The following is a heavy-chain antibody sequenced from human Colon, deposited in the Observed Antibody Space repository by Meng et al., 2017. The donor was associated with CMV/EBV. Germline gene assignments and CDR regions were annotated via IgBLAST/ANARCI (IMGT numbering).Heavy chain of an antibody. Sequence: ASVKVSCKASGYIFTNYYIHWVRQAPGQGLEWMGWINPNRGGTNYAQNFQGRVTMTRDTAISTVYMDLSSLKSDDTAVYYCARDLVVVIPDDLWGQGTLVTVSS. CDR2: INPNRGGT. CDR3: ARDLVVVIPDDL. V-gene: IGHV1-2*02. D-gene: IGHD2-2*01. J-gene: IGHJ5*02. CDR1: GYIFTNYY.